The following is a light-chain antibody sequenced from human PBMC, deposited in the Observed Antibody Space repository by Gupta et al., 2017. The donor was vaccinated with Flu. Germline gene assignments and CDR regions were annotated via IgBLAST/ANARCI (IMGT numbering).Light chain of an antibody. V-gene: IGKV4-1*01. J-gene: IGKJ2*03. CDR3: QQYYGTPYS. CDR1: QSILYSSNNKNY. CDR2: WAS. Sequence: IVMIHSPDSLAVSLGERATINCKSSQSILYSSNNKNYIAWYQQKPGQPPNLLIYWASTRESGVPDRASGSGSGTDFTLTISSLQAEDVAIYYCQQYYGTPYSFGQGTKLEIK.